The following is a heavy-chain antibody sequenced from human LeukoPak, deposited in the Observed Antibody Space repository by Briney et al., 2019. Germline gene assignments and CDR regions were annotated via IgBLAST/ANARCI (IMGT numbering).Heavy chain of an antibody. J-gene: IGHJ4*02. V-gene: IGHV3-23*01. CDR1: GFTFSSYA. Sequence: PGGSLRLSCAASGFTFSSYAMSWVRQAPGKGLEWVSAISGSGGSTYYADSVKGRFTISRDNSKNTLYPQMNSLRAEDTAVYYCAKEGLLWFRELLFDYWGQGTLVTVSS. CDR2: ISGSGGST. CDR3: AKEGLLWFRELLFDY. D-gene: IGHD3-10*01.